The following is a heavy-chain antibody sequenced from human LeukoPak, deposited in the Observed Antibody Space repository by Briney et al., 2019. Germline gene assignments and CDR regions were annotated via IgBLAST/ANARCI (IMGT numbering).Heavy chain of an antibody. V-gene: IGHV3-53*01. CDR2: IYSGGST. J-gene: IGHJ6*02. Sequence: GGCLRLSCAASGFTVTSNYMSWVRQAPGKGLEWVSVIYSGGSTYYADSVKGRFTISRDNSKNTLYLQMNSLRAEDTAVYYCARVPYYGSGSYQYYYYGMDVWGQGTTVTVSS. D-gene: IGHD3-10*01. CDR3: ARVPYYGSGSYQYYYYGMDV. CDR1: GFTVTSNY.